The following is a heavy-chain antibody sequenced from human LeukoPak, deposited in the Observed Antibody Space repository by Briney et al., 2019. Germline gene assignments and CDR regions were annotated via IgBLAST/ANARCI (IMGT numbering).Heavy chain of an antibody. D-gene: IGHD3-10*01. J-gene: IGHJ4*02. CDR2: ISYDGSNK. Sequence: GRSLRLSCAAYGFTFSSYAMHWVRQAPGKGLEWVAVISYDGSNKYYADSVKGRFTISRDNSKTTLYLQMNSLRAEDTAVYYCARDRQYYYGSGLFDYWGQGTLVTVSS. CDR1: GFTFSSYA. CDR3: ARDRQYYYGSGLFDY. V-gene: IGHV3-30-3*01.